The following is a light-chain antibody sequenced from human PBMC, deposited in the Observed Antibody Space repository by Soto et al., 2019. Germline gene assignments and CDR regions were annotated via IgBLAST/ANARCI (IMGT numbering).Light chain of an antibody. CDR2: GAS. J-gene: IGKJ2*01. CDR3: QQYGSSPMYT. CDR1: QSVSSSY. V-gene: IGKV3-20*01. Sequence: EIVLTQSPGTLSLSPGERATLSCRASQSVSSSYLAWYQQKPGQAPRRLIYGASSRTAGIPDGFSGSESGTDLALTISRLEPEDFAVYYCQQYGSSPMYTFGQGTKLEI.